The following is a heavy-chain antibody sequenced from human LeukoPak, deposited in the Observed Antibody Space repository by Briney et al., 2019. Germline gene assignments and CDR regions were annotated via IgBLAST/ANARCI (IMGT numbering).Heavy chain of an antibody. Sequence: ASVKVSCKASGYTFTNYDINWVRQAPGQGLEWMGIINPSGGSTSYAQKFQGRVTMTRDTSTSTVYMELSSLRSEDTAVYYCARELTNYYDSSGYHNDWAFDIWGQGTMVTVSS. CDR1: GYTFTNYD. V-gene: IGHV1-46*01. CDR3: ARELTNYYDSSGYHNDWAFDI. D-gene: IGHD3-22*01. J-gene: IGHJ3*02. CDR2: INPSGGST.